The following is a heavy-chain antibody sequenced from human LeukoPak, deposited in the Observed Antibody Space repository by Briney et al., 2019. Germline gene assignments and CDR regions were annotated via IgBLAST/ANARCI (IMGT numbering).Heavy chain of an antibody. J-gene: IGHJ6*02. D-gene: IGHD6-19*01. CDR1: GFTFSSYA. CDR2: ISYDGSNK. V-gene: IGHV3-30*14. CDR3: ARDPIAVAGTWNYYYGMDV. Sequence: PGGSLRLSCAASGFTFSSYAMHWVRQAPGKGLEWVAVISYDGSNKYYADSVKGRFTISRDNSKNTLYLQMNSLRAEDTAVYYCARDPIAVAGTWNYYYGMDVWGQGTTVTVSS.